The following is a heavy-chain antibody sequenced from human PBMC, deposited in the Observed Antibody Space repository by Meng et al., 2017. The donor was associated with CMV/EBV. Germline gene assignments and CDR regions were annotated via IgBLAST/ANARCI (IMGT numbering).Heavy chain of an antibody. CDR2: IIPIFGTA. V-gene: IGHV1-69*05. Sequence: SVKVSCKASGGTFSSYAISWVRQAPGQGLEWMGGIIPIFGTANYAQKFQGRVTITTDESTSTAYMELSSLGSEDTAVYYCARHHPAGYCSSTSCPQRWFDPWGQGTLVTVSS. J-gene: IGHJ5*02. D-gene: IGHD2-2*01. CDR1: GGTFSSYA. CDR3: ARHHPAGYCSSTSCPQRWFDP.